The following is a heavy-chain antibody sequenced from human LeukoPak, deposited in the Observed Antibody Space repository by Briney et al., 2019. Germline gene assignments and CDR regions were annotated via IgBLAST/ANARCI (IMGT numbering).Heavy chain of an antibody. J-gene: IGHJ5*02. V-gene: IGHV2-5*02. CDR2: IYWDDDK. CDR3: AHRRGGYCSSSSCFLNWFDP. CDR1: GFSLSSSGVG. D-gene: IGHD2-2*01. Sequence: SGPTLVKPTQTLTLTCTFSGFSLSSSGVGVGWIRQPPGKALEWLALIYWDDDKRYSPSLKSRLTITKDTSNNQGVLTMTNMDPVDTATYYCAHRRGGYCSSSSCFLNWFDPWGQETLVTVSS.